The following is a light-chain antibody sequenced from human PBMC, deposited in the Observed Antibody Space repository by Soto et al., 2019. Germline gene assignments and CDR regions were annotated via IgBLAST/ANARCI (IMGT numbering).Light chain of an antibody. CDR1: SSDIGAGFD. Sequence: QSVLTQPPSVSGAPGQTVTISCAGSSSDIGAGFDVHWYQLLPGTAPKLLIFANSNRPSGVPDRFAGSKSGTSASLAITGRQADDDADYYCQSYDSSLSAVVFGGGTKLTVL. V-gene: IGLV1-40*01. CDR2: ANS. CDR3: QSYDSSLSAVV. J-gene: IGLJ2*01.